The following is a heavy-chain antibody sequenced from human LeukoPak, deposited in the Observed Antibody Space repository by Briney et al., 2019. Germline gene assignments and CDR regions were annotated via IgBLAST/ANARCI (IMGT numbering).Heavy chain of an antibody. J-gene: IGHJ4*02. CDR2: ISSSSSTI. V-gene: IGHV3-48*02. D-gene: IGHD2-2*01. CDR3: ARDEKDIVVVPAAYRVHFDY. CDR1: GFTFSSYS. Sequence: GGSLRLSCAASGFTFSSYSINWVRQAPGKGLEWVSYISSSSSTIYYADSVKGRFTISRDNAKNSLYLQMNSLRDEDTAVYYCARDEKDIVVVPAAYRVHFDYWGQGTLVTVSS.